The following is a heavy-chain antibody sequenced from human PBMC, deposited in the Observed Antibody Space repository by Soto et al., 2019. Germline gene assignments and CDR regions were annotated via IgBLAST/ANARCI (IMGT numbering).Heavy chain of an antibody. CDR3: ARDLDFWSGYTPSYYFDY. CDR1: GYTFTSYY. Sequence: ASVKVSCKASGYTFTSYYMHWVRQAPGQGLEWMGIINPSGGSTSYAQKFQGRVTMTRDTSTSTVYMELSSLRSEDTAVYYCARDLDFWSGYTPSYYFDYWGQGTLVTVSS. CDR2: INPSGGST. V-gene: IGHV1-46*01. D-gene: IGHD3-3*01. J-gene: IGHJ4*02.